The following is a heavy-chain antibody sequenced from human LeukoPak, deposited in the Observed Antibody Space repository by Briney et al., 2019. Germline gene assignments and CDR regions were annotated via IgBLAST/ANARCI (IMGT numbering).Heavy chain of an antibody. CDR3: AKDRGRMVRGVIMPGYYMDV. V-gene: IGHV3-21*01. Sequence: PGGSLRLSCAASGFTFSSYSMNWVRQAPGKGLEWVSTISSSSSYIYYADSVKGRFTISRDNSKNTLYLQMNSLRAEDTAVYYCAKDRGRMVRGVIMPGYYMDVWGKGTTVTVSS. D-gene: IGHD3-10*01. J-gene: IGHJ6*03. CDR2: ISSSSSYI. CDR1: GFTFSSYS.